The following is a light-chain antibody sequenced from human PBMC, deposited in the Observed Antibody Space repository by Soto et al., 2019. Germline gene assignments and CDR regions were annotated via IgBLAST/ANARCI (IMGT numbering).Light chain of an antibody. Sequence: EIVFTHSPATLSLSPGERATLSCRASQSVSSYLAWYQQRPGQAPRLLIYDASNRATGIPARFSGSGSGTDFTLTISSLEPEDFAVYYCQQYGSSPPITFGQGTRLEIK. J-gene: IGKJ5*01. CDR3: QQYGSSPPIT. CDR2: DAS. V-gene: IGKV3-11*01. CDR1: QSVSSY.